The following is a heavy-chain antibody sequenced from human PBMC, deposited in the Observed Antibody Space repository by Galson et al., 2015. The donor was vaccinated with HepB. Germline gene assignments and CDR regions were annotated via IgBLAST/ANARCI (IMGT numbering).Heavy chain of an antibody. CDR3: AHPSRNGDYVGFDY. Sequence: PALVKPTQTLTLTCTFSGFSLSTSGVGVGWIRQPPGKALEWLALIYWDDDKRYSPSLKSRLTITKDTSKNQVVLTMTNMDPVDTATYYCAHPSRNGDYVGFDYWGQGTLVTVSS. V-gene: IGHV2-5*02. D-gene: IGHD4-17*01. CDR2: IYWDDDK. CDR1: GFSLSTSGVG. J-gene: IGHJ4*02.